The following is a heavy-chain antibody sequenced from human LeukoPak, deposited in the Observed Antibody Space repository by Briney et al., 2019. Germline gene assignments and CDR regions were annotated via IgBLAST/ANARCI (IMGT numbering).Heavy chain of an antibody. CDR2: IKQDGSEK. CDR1: GFTFSSYW. V-gene: IGHV3-7*01. Sequence: GGSLRLSCAASGFTFSSYWMSWVRQAPGKGLEWVANIKQDGSEKYYVDSVKGRFTISRDNAENSLYLQTNSLRAEDTALYYCARKRPNYFDYWGQGTLVTVSS. J-gene: IGHJ4*02. CDR3: ARKRPNYFDY.